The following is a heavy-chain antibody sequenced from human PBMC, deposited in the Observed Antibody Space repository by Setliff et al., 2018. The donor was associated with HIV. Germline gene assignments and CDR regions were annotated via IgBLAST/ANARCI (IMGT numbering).Heavy chain of an antibody. CDR3: ANLRGEEAGNFYYFYFGLDV. V-gene: IGHV1-69*13. D-gene: IGHD2-21*02. Sequence: SVKVSCKASGGSLRSLSINWVRQAPGQGLEWMAGTIPKFGTSNYAHKFQGRMTITADESTSTAYMELTGLRSEDTAVYYCANLRGEEAGNFYYFYFGLDVWGQGTTGTVS. CDR2: TIPKFGTS. J-gene: IGHJ6*02. CDR1: GGSLRSLS.